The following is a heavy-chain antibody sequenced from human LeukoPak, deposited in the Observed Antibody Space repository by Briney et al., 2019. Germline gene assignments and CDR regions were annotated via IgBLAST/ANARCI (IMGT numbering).Heavy chain of an antibody. CDR3: ARLMYDFWSAQGY. CDR1: GGTFSSYA. J-gene: IGHJ4*02. D-gene: IGHD3-3*01. CDR2: ISAYNGNT. Sequence: ASVRVSCKASGGTFSSYAISWVRQAPGQGLEWMGWISAYNGNTNYAQKLQGRVTMTTDTSTSTAYMELRSLRSDDTAVYYCARLMYDFWSAQGYWGQGTLVTVSS. V-gene: IGHV1-18*01.